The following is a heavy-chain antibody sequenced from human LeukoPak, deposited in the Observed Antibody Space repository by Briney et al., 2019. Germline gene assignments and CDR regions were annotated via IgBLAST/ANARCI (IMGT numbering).Heavy chain of an antibody. D-gene: IGHD6-19*01. Sequence: ASVKVSCKASGYTFTSYGISWVRQAPGQGLEWMGWISAYNGNTNYAQKLQGRVTMTTDTSTSTAYMELRSLSSDDTAVYYCAREDSSGWSSLNWFDPWGQGTLVTVSS. J-gene: IGHJ5*02. CDR1: GYTFTSYG. CDR2: ISAYNGNT. V-gene: IGHV1-18*01. CDR3: AREDSSGWSSLNWFDP.